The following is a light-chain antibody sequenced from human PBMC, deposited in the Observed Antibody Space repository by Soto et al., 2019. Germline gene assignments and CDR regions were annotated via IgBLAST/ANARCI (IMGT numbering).Light chain of an antibody. CDR3: YSFAGSTTFSYV. Sequence: QSVLTQPASVSGSPGQSISISCTGTSXDVVTYNLVSWYQQHPGKAPTVLIYEGTKRPSGVSNRFSGSKSGNTASLTISGLQTEDEADYYCYSFAGSTTFSYVFGPGTKVTLL. CDR2: EGT. CDR1: SXDVVTYNL. V-gene: IGLV2-23*03. J-gene: IGLJ1*01.